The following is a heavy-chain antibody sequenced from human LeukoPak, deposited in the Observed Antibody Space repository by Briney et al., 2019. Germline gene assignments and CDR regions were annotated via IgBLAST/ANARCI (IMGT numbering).Heavy chain of an antibody. D-gene: IGHD3-9*01. CDR1: GFTFSSYA. CDR3: AKANLYDILTGYYNFNL. V-gene: IGHV3-23*01. Sequence: PGGSLRLSCAASGFTFSSYAMSWVRQAPGKGLEWVSAISGSGGATYYADSVRGRFTISRDNSKNTLYLQMNGLRAEDTAVYYCAKANLYDILTGYYNFNLWGQGTLVTVSS. CDR2: ISGSGGAT. J-gene: IGHJ5*02.